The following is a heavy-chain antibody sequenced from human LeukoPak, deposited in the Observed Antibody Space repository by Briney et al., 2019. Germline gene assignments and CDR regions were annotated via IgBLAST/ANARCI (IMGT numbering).Heavy chain of an antibody. CDR1: GGSFSGYY. CDR2: INHSGST. J-gene: IGHJ4*02. CDR3: ARRGSGDIVVVPAAIGDSPFDY. Sequence: RPSETLSLTCAVYGGSFSGYYWSWIRQPPGKGLEWIGEINHSGSTNYNPSLKSRVTISVDTSKNQFSLKLSSVTAADTAVYYCARRGSGDIVVVPAAIGDSPFDYWGQGTLVTVSS. D-gene: IGHD2-2*02. V-gene: IGHV4-34*01.